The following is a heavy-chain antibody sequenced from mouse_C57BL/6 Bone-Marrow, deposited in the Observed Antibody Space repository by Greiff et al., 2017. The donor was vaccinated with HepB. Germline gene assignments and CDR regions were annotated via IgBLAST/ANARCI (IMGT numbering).Heavy chain of an antibody. CDR2: INPYNGGT. CDR1: GYTFTDYY. V-gene: IGHV1-19*01. Sequence: EVQLVESGPVLVKPGASVKMSCKASGYTFTDYYMNWVKQSHGKSLEWIGVINPYNGGTSYNQKFKGKATLTVDKSSSTAYMELNSLTSEDSAVYYCARQDSSGYVAYWGQGTLVTVSA. D-gene: IGHD3-2*02. J-gene: IGHJ3*01. CDR3: ARQDSSGYVAY.